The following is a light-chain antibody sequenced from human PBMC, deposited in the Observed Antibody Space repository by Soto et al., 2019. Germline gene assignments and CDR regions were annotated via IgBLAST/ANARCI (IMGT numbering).Light chain of an antibody. CDR2: DNY. CDR3: ATWDNSLSAVG. CDR1: SSNLGNNN. V-gene: IGLV1-51*01. Sequence: QSVLTQPPSVSAAPGQKVTISCSGSSSNLGNNNVCWYQQLPGTAPKLLIYDNYRRPSGIPDRISGSKSGTSATLGITGLQTGDEADYYCATWDNSLSAVGFGGGTKVTVL. J-gene: IGLJ3*02.